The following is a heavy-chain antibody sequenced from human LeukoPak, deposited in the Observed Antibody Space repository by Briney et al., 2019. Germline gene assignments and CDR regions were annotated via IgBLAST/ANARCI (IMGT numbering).Heavy chain of an antibody. D-gene: IGHD6-13*01. CDR1: GFTFSSYW. Sequence: PGGSLRLSCAASGFTFSSYWMHWVRQAPGKALVWVSRVNSDGSSTSCADSVKGRFTISRDNAKNTLYLQMNSLRAEDTAVYYCARVGPIAAVPYFQHWGQGTLVTVSS. J-gene: IGHJ1*01. V-gene: IGHV3-74*01. CDR3: ARVGPIAAVPYFQH. CDR2: VNSDGSST.